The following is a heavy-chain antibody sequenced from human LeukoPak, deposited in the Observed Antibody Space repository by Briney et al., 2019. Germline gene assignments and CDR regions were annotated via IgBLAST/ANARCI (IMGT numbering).Heavy chain of an antibody. J-gene: IGHJ6*03. D-gene: IGHD3-10*01. CDR1: GGTFSSHA. V-gene: IGHV1-69*05. CDR3: ARGALIPWVRGFGYYYYMDV. CDR2: IIPIFGTA. Sequence: GASVKVSCKASGGTFSSHAISWVRQAPGQGLEWMGGIIPIFGTANYAQKFQGRVTITTDESTGTAYMELSSLRSEDTAVYYCARGALIPWVRGFGYYYYMDVWGKGTTVTVSS.